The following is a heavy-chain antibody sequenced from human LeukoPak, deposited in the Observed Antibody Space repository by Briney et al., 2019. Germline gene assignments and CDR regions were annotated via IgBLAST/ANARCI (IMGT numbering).Heavy chain of an antibody. D-gene: IGHD3-22*01. CDR3: ARRGTMIVGVDP. Sequence: PSETLSLTCAVSGGSISSGNWWSWVRQLPGKGLEWIGEIYHSGSTNYNPSLKSRVTISVDKSKNQFSLKLSSVTAADTAVYYCARRGTMIVGVDPWGQGTLVTVSS. CDR1: GGSISSGNW. V-gene: IGHV4-4*02. CDR2: IYHSGST. J-gene: IGHJ5*02.